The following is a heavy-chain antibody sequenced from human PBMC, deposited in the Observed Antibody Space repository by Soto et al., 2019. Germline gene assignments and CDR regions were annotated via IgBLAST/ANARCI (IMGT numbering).Heavy chain of an antibody. J-gene: IGHJ4*02. Sequence: PSETLSLTCTVSGASIISTSYFWGWIRQPSGKGLEWIGTISYSGSTFYNPSLKSQVTISVDASKNQVSLNLTSLTAADTATYYCARANWYSEYWGQGIPVTVSS. D-gene: IGHD7-27*01. CDR1: GASIISTSYF. CDR2: ISYSGST. V-gene: IGHV4-39*07. CDR3: ARANWYSEY.